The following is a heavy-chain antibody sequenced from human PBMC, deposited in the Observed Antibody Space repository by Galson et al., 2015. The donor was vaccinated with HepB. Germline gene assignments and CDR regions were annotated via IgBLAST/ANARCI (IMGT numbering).Heavy chain of an antibody. CDR2: ISAYNGNT. J-gene: IGHJ4*02. Sequence: SVKVSCKASGYTFTSYGISWVRQAPGQGLEWMGWISAYNGNTNYAQKLQGRVTMTTDTSTSTAYMELRSLRSDDTAVYYCARDRYSGSYFWVYYFDYWGQGTLVTVSS. D-gene: IGHD1-26*01. V-gene: IGHV1-18*04. CDR1: GYTFTSYG. CDR3: ARDRYSGSYFWVYYFDY.